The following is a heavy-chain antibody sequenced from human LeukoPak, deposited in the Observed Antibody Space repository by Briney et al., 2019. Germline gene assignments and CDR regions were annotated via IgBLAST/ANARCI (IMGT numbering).Heavy chain of an antibody. V-gene: IGHV4-59*08. CDR3: ARLGGSGSYSLDY. J-gene: IGHJ4*02. CDR1: GGSISSYY. D-gene: IGHD3-10*01. Sequence: SETLSLTCTVSGGSISSYYWSWIRQPPGKGLEWIGYIYYSGSTNYNPSLKSRFTISVDTSKNQFSLKLSSVTAADTAVYYCARLGGSGSYSLDYWGQGTLVTVSS. CDR2: IYYSGST.